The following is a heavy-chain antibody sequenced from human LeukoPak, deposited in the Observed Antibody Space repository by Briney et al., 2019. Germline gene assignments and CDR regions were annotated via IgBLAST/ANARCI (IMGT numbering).Heavy chain of an antibody. V-gene: IGHV3-48*01. CDR2: ISSGSGTI. CDR3: AALRGLQNWYFDL. D-gene: IGHD4-17*01. CDR1: ISTFSSYN. J-gene: IGHJ2*01. Sequence: GGSLRLSCSASISTFSSYNINWVRQAPGKGLEWVSYISSGSGTIYYADSVKGRFTISRDNAKNSLFLQMNSLRAEDTAVYYCAALRGLQNWYFDLWGRGTLVTVSS.